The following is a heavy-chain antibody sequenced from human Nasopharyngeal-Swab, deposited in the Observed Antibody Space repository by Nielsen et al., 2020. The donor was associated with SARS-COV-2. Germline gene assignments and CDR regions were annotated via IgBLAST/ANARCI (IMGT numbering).Heavy chain of an antibody. D-gene: IGHD2-2*01. CDR3: ARDPYCSSTSCYPRVYYYYMDV. V-gene: IGHV1-46*01. J-gene: IGHJ6*03. CDR1: GYTFTSYY. CDR2: INSSGGST. Sequence: ASVKVSCKASGYTFTSYYMHWVRQAPGQGLEWMGIINSSGGSTSYAQKFQGRVTMTRDTSTSTVYMELSSLRSEDTAVYYCARDPYCSSTSCYPRVYYYYMDVWGKGTTVTVSS.